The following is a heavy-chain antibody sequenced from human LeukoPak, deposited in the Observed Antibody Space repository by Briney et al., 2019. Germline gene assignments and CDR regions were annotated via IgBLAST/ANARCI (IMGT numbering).Heavy chain of an antibody. CDR2: IIPTFGTA. J-gene: IGHJ6*03. CDR1: GGTFSSYA. V-gene: IGHV1-69*05. CDR3: ARGRSSGWGYYYYMDV. D-gene: IGHD6-19*01. Sequence: SVKVSCKASGGTFSSYAISWVRQAPGQGLEWMGGIIPTFGTANYAQKFQGRVTITTDESTSTAYMELSSLRSEDTAVYYCARGRSSGWGYYYYMDVWGKGTTVTVSS.